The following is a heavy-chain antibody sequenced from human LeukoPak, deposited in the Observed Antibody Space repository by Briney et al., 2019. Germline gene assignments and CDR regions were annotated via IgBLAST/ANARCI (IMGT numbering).Heavy chain of an antibody. D-gene: IGHD6-13*01. V-gene: IGHV3-21*01. J-gene: IGHJ4*02. Sequence: GGSLRLSCAASGFTFSSYSMNWVRQTPRKGLEWVSSIRSSSIYVYYADSVKGRFTISRDNAKNSLYLQMNSLRADDTAVYYCARVTAAAGPDYWGQGTLVTVSS. CDR3: ARVTAAAGPDY. CDR2: IRSSSIYV. CDR1: GFTFSSYS.